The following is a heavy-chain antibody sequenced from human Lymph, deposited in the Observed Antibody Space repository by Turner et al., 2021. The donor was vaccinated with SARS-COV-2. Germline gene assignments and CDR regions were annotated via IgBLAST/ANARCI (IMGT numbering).Heavy chain of an antibody. CDR2: SSSSSSYI. Sequence: EVQLVESGGGLVKPGASLRLSCAASGFTFSTYSMNWVRQAPGKGLELNSSSSSSSSYIYYADSVKGRFTITRDDAKNSLYLQMNSLRAEDTAVYYCARDIPTTADYFDYWGQGTLVTVSS. CDR3: ARDIPTTADYFDY. D-gene: IGHD4-17*01. V-gene: IGHV3-21*01. J-gene: IGHJ4*02. CDR1: GFTFSTYS.